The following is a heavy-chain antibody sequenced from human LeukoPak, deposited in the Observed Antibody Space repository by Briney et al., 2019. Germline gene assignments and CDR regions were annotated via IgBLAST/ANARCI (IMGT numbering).Heavy chain of an antibody. D-gene: IGHD2-2*01. J-gene: IGHJ4*02. CDR2: IYYSGST. CDR3: ARGQVVTKIDY. CDR1: VGSISISSYY. Sequence: SSETLSLTCTVSVGSISISSYYCGWIRQPPGKGLEWIGSIYYSGSTYYNPSLMSRVTISVDTSKNQFSLKLSSLPAADTAVYYCARGQVVTKIDYWGQGTLVTVSS. V-gene: IGHV4-39*07.